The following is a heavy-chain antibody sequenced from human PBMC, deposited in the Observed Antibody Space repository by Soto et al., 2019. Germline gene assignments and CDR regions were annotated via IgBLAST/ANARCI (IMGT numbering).Heavy chain of an antibody. CDR1: GFRFSDYE. CDR3: ARGMDIVATIGFDS. J-gene: IGHJ4*02. D-gene: IGHD5-12*01. V-gene: IGHV3-48*03. CDR2: ILSIGTTI. Sequence: EVQLMESGGGLVQPGGTLRLSCATSGFRFSDYEMNWVRQAPGKGLEWVAYILSIGTTIYYTDSVKGRFTISRDNTKKLLYLQMNRLRVEDTGVYYCARGMDIVATIGFDSWGQGAMVNFSS.